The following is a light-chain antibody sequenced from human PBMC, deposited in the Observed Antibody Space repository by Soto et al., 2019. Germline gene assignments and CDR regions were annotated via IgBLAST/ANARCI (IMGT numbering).Light chain of an antibody. CDR1: TSDVGGYNY. J-gene: IGLJ1*01. V-gene: IGLV2-14*01. CDR3: SSYTSRTTVNV. CDR2: EVN. Sequence: QCLLTEPASLSGSPGQSITISCTGTTSDVGGYNYVSWYQHHPGKAPKLMIYEVNNRPSGVSNRFSGSKSGNTASLTISGLQAEDEADYYCSSYTSRTTVNVFRSGTKVNVL.